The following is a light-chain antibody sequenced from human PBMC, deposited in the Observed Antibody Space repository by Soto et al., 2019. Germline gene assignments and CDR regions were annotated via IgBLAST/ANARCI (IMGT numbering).Light chain of an antibody. CDR1: QSVSSN. J-gene: IGKJ4*01. CDR2: GAS. CDR3: QQYTVWPFT. Sequence: TQSPSFLSSSAGDRVTITCRASQSVSSNLAWYQQKPGQAPRLLIYGASTRATGIPARFSGSGSGTEFTLTISSLQSEDFALYYCQQYTVWPFTFGGGTKV. V-gene: IGKV3-15*01.